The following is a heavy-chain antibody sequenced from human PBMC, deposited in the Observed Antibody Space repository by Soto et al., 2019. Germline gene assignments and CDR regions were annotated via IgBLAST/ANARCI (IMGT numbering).Heavy chain of an antibody. J-gene: IGHJ5*02. Sequence: GESLKISCNGSGYIFTNYWISWVRRMPGKGLEWMGNIDPVDSYTNYSPSFQGHVTFSVDTSISTAYLQWSSLKASDTAMYYCARIESIARNWFDPWGQGTLVTVS. CDR3: ARIESIARNWFDP. CDR1: GYIFTNYW. D-gene: IGHD6-13*01. CDR2: IDPVDSYT. V-gene: IGHV5-10-1*01.